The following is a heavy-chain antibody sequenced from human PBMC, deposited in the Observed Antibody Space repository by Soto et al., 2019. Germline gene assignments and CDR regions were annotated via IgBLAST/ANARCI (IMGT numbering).Heavy chain of an antibody. CDR3: ARVHLGYCSGGSCYSRWFDP. CDR2: ISAYNGNT. D-gene: IGHD2-15*01. J-gene: IGHJ5*02. Sequence: QVQLVQSGAEVKKPGASVKVSCKASGYTFTSYGISWVRQAPGQGLEWMVWISAYNGNTNYAQKLQGRVTMTTDTSTSTAYMELRSLRSDDTAVYYCARVHLGYCSGGSCYSRWFDPWGQGTLVNVSS. V-gene: IGHV1-18*01. CDR1: GYTFTSYG.